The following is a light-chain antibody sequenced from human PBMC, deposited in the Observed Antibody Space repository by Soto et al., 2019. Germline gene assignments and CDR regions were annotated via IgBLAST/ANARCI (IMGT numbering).Light chain of an antibody. CDR2: EVT. CDR1: SSDIGLYNY. CDR3: SSYTSGTTDYV. J-gene: IGLJ1*01. V-gene: IGLV2-14*01. Sequence: QSVLTQPASVSGSPGRSITISCTGTSSDIGLYNYVSWYQHHPGKAPKLIIYEVTNRPSGVSNRFSGSKSDNTASLTISGLQAEDEADYYCSSYTSGTTDYVFGAGTKVTVL.